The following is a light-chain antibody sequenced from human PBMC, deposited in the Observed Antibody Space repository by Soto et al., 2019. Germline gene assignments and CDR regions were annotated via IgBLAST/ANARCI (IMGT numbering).Light chain of an antibody. CDR3: GTWDNSLSAYV. J-gene: IGLJ1*01. Sequence: QSVLTQPPSVSAAPGQKVTISCSGGGSNIGNNYVSWYQQFPGTAPKLLIYDNNRRPSGIPDRFSGSKSSTSATLGITGLQTGDEADYYCGTWDNSLSAYVFATGTKVTVL. CDR2: DNN. V-gene: IGLV1-51*01. CDR1: GSNIGNNY.